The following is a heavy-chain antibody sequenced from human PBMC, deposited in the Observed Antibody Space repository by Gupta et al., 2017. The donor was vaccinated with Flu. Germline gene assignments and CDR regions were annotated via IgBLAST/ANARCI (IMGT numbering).Heavy chain of an antibody. V-gene: IGHV1-58*01. CDR3: AALGSIVDTAMRRFDP. CDR1: A. Sequence: AVQWVRQARGQRLEWIGWIVVGSGNTNYAQKFQERVTITRDMSTSTAYMELSSLRSEDTAVYYCAALGSIVDTAMRRFDPWGQGTLGHRLL. D-gene: IGHD5-18*01. CDR2: IVVGSGNT. J-gene: IGHJ5*02.